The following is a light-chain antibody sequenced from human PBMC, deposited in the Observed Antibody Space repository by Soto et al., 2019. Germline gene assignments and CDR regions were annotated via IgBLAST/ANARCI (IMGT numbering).Light chain of an antibody. V-gene: IGKV3-11*01. CDR1: QSISSN. J-gene: IGKJ4*01. Sequence: VMTQAPATLSVSPGDRATLSCRASQSISSNLAWYQQNPGQAPRLLIYGASTRATGIPARFSGSGSGTDFTLTISSLEPEDFAVYYCQQRSNWPLTFGGGTKVDIK. CDR3: QQRSNWPLT. CDR2: GAS.